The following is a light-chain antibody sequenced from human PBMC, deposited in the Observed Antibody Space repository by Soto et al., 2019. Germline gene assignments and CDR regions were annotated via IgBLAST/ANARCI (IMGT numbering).Light chain of an antibody. CDR1: QSVSSN. V-gene: IGKV3-15*01. CDR2: VAS. J-gene: IGKJ1*01. CDR3: QQYNNWPWT. Sequence: EIVMTQSPATLSVSPGERATLSCRASQSVSSNLSWYQQKTGQAPRLLIYVASTRATGIPARFSGSGSGKEFTLTISSRKSEDLEFYYCQQYNNWPWTFGQGPKGEIK.